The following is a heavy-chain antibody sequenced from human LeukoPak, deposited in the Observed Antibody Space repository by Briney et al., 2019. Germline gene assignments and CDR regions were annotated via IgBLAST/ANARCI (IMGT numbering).Heavy chain of an antibody. CDR3: ARDRGRIPWDYYYYMDV. CDR2: IKQDGSEK. Sequence: PGGSLRLSCAASGFTFSSYWMSWVRQAPGKGLEWVANIKQDGSEKYYVDSVKGRFTISRDNAKNSLYLQMNSLRAEDTAVYYCARDRGRIPWDYYYYMDVWGKGTTVTVSS. J-gene: IGHJ6*03. CDR1: GFTFSSYW. D-gene: IGHD3/OR15-3a*01. V-gene: IGHV3-7*01.